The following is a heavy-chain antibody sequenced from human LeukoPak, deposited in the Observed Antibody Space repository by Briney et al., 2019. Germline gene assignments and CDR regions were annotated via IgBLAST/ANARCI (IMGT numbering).Heavy chain of an antibody. J-gene: IGHJ4*02. D-gene: IGHD6-19*01. CDR1: GGSISSSNYY. CDR2: IYYTGST. Sequence: SETLSLTCTVSGGSISSSNYYWGWIRQPPGKGLEWIGSIYYTGSTYYNPSLKSRVTISVDTSKNHFSLKLTSVTAADTAVYYCAREGIAVTGGFDYWGQGTLVTVSS. V-gene: IGHV4-39*07. CDR3: AREGIAVTGGFDY.